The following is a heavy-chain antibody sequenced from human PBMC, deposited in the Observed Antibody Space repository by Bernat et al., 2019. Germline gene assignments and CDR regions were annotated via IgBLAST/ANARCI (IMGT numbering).Heavy chain of an antibody. J-gene: IGHJ4*02. CDR2: IRQDGNEK. CDR3: ARDFKDFDY. CDR1: GFSFSSYW. Sequence: EVQLVESGGGLVQPGGSLRLSCAAPGFSFSSYWMTWVRQAPGKGLEWVANIRQDGNEKYDVDSVKGRFTISRDNAKNSLYLQMSSLRAEDTAVYYCARDFKDFDYWGQGTLVTVSS. V-gene: IGHV3-7*04.